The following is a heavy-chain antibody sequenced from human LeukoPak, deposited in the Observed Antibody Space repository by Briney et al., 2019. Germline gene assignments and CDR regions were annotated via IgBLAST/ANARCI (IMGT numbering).Heavy chain of an antibody. V-gene: IGHV3-33*01. D-gene: IGHD3-10*01. J-gene: IGHJ6*03. CDR3: ARGGSGNAYYYYYYMDV. Sequence: PGRSLRLSCAASGFTFSSYGMHWVRQAPGKGLEWVAVIWYDGSNKYYADSVKGRFTISRDNSKNTLYLQMNSLRAEDTAVYYCARGGSGNAYYYYYYMDVWGKGTTVTVSS. CDR1: GFTFSSYG. CDR2: IWYDGSNK.